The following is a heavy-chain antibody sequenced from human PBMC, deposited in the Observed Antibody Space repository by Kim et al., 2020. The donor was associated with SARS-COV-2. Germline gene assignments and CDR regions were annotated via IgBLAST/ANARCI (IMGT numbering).Heavy chain of an antibody. CDR3: GRRGQGCDSTSCLDY. V-gene: IGHV3-23*01. CDR2: ISDSGVNT. Sequence: RGSLRLSCVASGFTFSSSAMAWVRQTPGKGLEWVSSISDSGVNTYYADSVKGRFTISRDNSKNTLYLQMNSLRAEDMALYYCGRRGQGCDSTSCLDYWGQGTLVTVSS. D-gene: IGHD2-2*01. J-gene: IGHJ4*02. CDR1: GFTFSSSA.